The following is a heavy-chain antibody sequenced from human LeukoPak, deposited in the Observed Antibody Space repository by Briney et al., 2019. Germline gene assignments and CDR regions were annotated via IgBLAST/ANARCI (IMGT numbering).Heavy chain of an antibody. D-gene: IGHD6-13*01. J-gene: IGHJ5*02. CDR2: IYYSGST. Sequence: SETLSLTCTVSGGSISSYDWSWIRQPPGKGLGWIGYIYYSGSTNYNPSLKSRVTISVDTSQNQFSLKLSSVTAADTAVYYCARQTVAAAFDPWGQGTLVTVSS. V-gene: IGHV4-59*08. CDR3: ARQTVAAAFDP. CDR1: GGSISSYD.